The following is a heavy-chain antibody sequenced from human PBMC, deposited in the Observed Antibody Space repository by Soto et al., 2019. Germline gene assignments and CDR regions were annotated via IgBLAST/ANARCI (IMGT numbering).Heavy chain of an antibody. CDR2: IYPGDSDT. Sequence: PGESLKISCKGSGYRFSSYWIAWVRQMPGKGLEWMGIIYPGDSDTRYSSSFEGQVTISADKSNSTAYLQWSSLKASDTAMYYCARQGSNGAYYYYGMDVWGQGTTVTVSS. CDR1: GYRFSSYW. V-gene: IGHV5-51*01. D-gene: IGHD3-16*01. J-gene: IGHJ6*02. CDR3: ARQGSNGAYYYYGMDV.